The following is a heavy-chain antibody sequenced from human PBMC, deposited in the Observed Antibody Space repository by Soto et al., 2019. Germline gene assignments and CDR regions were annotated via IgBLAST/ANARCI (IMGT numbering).Heavy chain of an antibody. CDR2: IYHSGST. J-gene: IGHJ4*02. V-gene: IGHV4-30-2*01. D-gene: IGHD6-19*01. CDR1: GGSISSGGYS. CDR3: ARAGGLGAVAAAY. Sequence: QLQLQESGSGLVKPSQTLSLTCAVSGGSISSGGYSWSWIRQPPGKGLEWIGYIYHSGSTYYNPSLQRRVTLSVDRSKNQCSLKLSSVTAADTAVYYCARAGGLGAVAAAYWGQGTLVTVSS.